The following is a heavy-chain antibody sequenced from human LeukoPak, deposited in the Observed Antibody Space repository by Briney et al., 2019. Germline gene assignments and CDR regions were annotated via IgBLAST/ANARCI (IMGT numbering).Heavy chain of an antibody. V-gene: IGHV4-4*07. CDR3: ARDGSICSGGSCYDYFDY. Sequence: SETLSLTCTVSGGSISSYYWSWIRQPAGKGLEWIGRIYTSGSTNYNPSLKSRVTMSVDTSKNQFSLKLSSVTPADTAVYYCARDGSICSGGSCYDYFDYWGQGTLVTVSS. J-gene: IGHJ4*02. CDR1: GGSISSYY. D-gene: IGHD2-15*01. CDR2: IYTSGST.